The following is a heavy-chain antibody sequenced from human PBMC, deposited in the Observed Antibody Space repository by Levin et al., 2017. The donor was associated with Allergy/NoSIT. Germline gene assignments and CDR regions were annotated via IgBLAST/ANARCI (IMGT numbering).Heavy chain of an antibody. CDR1: RGTFSSYG. CDR3: AREMRGGNQLLRSLTRAYAY. V-gene: IGHV1-69*13. J-gene: IGHJ4*02. Sequence: GASVKVSCKASRGTFSSYGVTWVRQAPGQGLEWMGGLIPNFGTPVYAQKLQGRVTITADESTSTAYMELNSLRSEDTAGYYCAREMRGGNQLLRSLTRAYAYWGQGTLVTVSS. D-gene: IGHD2-2*01. CDR2: LIPNFGTP.